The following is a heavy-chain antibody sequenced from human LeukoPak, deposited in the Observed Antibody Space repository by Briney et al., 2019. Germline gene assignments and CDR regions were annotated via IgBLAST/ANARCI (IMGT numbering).Heavy chain of an antibody. CDR2: MNPNSGNT. CDR3: ARVGRLYYYGSGSPLEY. D-gene: IGHD3-10*01. J-gene: IGHJ4*02. Sequence: ASVKVSCKASGYTFTDFHIHWVRQAPGQGLEWMGWMNPNSGNTGYAQKFQGRVTMTRNTSISTAYMELSSLRSEDTAVYYCARVGRLYYYGSGSPLEYWGQGTLVTVSS. CDR1: GYTFTDFH. V-gene: IGHV1-8*02.